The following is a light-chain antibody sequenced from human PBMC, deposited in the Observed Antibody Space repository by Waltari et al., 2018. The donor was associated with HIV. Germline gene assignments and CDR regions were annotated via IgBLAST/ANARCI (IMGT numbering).Light chain of an antibody. J-gene: IGLJ2*01. V-gene: IGLV2-8*01. Sequence: QSALTQPPSASGSPGQSVTISCTGTSSDVGGYNYVSWYQLHPGNAPKLIIYEVTERPSGVPDRFSGSKSGNTASLTVSGLQAEDEADYYCSSYAGSNKLVFGGGTKLTVV. CDR2: EVT. CDR3: SSYAGSNKLV. CDR1: SSDVGGYNY.